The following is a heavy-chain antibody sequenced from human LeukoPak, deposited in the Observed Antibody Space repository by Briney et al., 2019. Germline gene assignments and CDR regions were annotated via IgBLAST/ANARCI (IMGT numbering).Heavy chain of an antibody. D-gene: IGHD4-17*01. CDR1: GFTFSSYA. J-gene: IGHJ6*02. CDR3: ARKMTKVTDYGMDV. CDR2: ISSTGGST. Sequence: GGSLRLSCAASGFTFSSYAMHWVRQAPGKGLEYVSAISSTGGSTYYANSVKGRFTISRDNSKNTLYLQMGSLRAEDMAVYYCARKMTKVTDYGMDVWGQGTTVTVSS. V-gene: IGHV3-64*01.